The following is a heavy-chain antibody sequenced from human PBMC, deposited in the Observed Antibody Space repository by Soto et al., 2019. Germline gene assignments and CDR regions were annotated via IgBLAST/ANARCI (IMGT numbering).Heavy chain of an antibody. J-gene: IGHJ4*02. Sequence: EVQLVESGGGLVQPGGSLRLSCAASGFTVSSNYMSWVRQAPGKGLEWVSGIYSGGSTYYADSVKGRFTISRDNSKNTLYLQMNSQRAEDRAVYYCAMSTEYSSSWYGDYWGQGTLVTVFS. CDR3: AMSTEYSSSWYGDY. V-gene: IGHV3-66*01. CDR2: IYSGGST. CDR1: GFTVSSNY. D-gene: IGHD6-13*01.